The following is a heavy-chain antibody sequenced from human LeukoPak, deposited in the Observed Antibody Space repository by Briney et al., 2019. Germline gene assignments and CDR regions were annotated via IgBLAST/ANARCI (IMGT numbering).Heavy chain of an antibody. Sequence: GGSLRLSCAASGFTFSSYAMHWVRQAPGKGLEWVAVISYDGSNKYYADSVKGRFTISRDNSKNTLYLQMNSLRAEDTAVYYCARDAPSPRYRSGGSCYYWYFDLWGRGTLVTVSS. CDR1: GFTFSSYA. CDR3: ARDAPSPRYRSGGSCYYWYFDL. V-gene: IGHV3-30-3*01. CDR2: ISYDGSNK. D-gene: IGHD2-15*01. J-gene: IGHJ2*01.